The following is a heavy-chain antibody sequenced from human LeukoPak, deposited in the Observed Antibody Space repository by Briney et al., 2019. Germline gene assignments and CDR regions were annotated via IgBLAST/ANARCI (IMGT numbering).Heavy chain of an antibody. CDR2: IIPILGIA. CDR3: ARGPCTSHCSTDY. Sequence: GASVKVSCKASGGTFSSYAISWVRQAPGQGLEWMGRIIPILGIANYAQKFQGRVTITADKSTSTAYMELSSLRSEDTAVYCCARGPCTSHCSTDYWGQGTLVTVSS. J-gene: IGHJ4*02. D-gene: IGHD2-2*01. CDR1: GGTFSSYA. V-gene: IGHV1-69*04.